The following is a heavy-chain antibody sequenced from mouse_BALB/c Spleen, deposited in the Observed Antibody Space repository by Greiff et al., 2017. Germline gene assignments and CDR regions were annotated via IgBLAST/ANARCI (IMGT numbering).Heavy chain of an antibody. Sequence: EVQLQESGGGLVKPGGSLKLSCAASGFTFSSYAMSWVRQTPEKRLEWVASISSGGSTSYPDSVKGRFTISRDNARNILYLQMSSLRSEDTAMYYCAREARYVGFAYWGQGTLVTVSA. D-gene: IGHD2-12*01. V-gene: IGHV5-6-5*01. CDR2: ISSGGST. J-gene: IGHJ3*01. CDR3: AREARYVGFAY. CDR1: GFTFSSYA.